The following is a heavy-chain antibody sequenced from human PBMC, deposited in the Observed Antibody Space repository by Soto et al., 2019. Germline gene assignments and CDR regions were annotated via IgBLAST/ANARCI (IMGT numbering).Heavy chain of an antibody. Sequence: GGSLRLSCAASGFTFSSYWMSWVRQAPGKGLEWVANIKQDGSEKYYVESVKGRFTISRDNAKNSLYLQMNSLRAEDTAVYYCAIDWAGSGWSTGDYYYYYYMDVWGKGTTVTSP. CDR1: GFTFSSYW. CDR3: AIDWAGSGWSTGDYYYYYYMDV. CDR2: IKQDGSEK. J-gene: IGHJ6*03. D-gene: IGHD6-19*01. V-gene: IGHV3-7*01.